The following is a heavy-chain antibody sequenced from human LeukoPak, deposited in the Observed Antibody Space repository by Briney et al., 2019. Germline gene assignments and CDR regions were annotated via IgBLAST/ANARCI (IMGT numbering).Heavy chain of an antibody. V-gene: IGHV1-24*01. D-gene: IGHD1-26*01. CDR3: ATGGEWELLDY. CDR2: FDPGDGEA. J-gene: IGHJ4*02. Sequence: ASVKVSCKVSGNTLTELSMHWVRQAPGKGLEWMGGFDPGDGEAIYAQKFQGRVTMTEDTSTDTAYMELSSLRSEDMAVYYCATGGEWELLDYWGQGTLVTVSS. CDR1: GNTLTELS.